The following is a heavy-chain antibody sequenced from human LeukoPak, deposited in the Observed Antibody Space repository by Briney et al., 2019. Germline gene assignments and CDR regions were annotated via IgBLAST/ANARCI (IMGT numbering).Heavy chain of an antibody. J-gene: IGHJ5*02. D-gene: IGHD3-22*01. CDR2: INPNSGGT. CDR3: ARAVYYYDSSGYLNWFDP. Sequence: ASVKVSCKASGYTFTGYYMHWVRQAPGQGLEWMGWINPNSGGTNYAQKLQGRVTMTRDTSISTAYMELSRLRSDDTAVYYCARAVYYYDSSGYLNWFDPWGQGTLVTVSS. V-gene: IGHV1-2*02. CDR1: GYTFTGYY.